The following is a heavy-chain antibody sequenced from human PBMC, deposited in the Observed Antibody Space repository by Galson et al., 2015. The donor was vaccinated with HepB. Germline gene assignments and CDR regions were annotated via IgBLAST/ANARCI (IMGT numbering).Heavy chain of an antibody. Sequence: SLRLSCAASGFTFSDYYMSWIRQAPGKGLEWVSYISSSSSYTNYADSVKGRFTISRDNAKNSLYLQMNSLRAEDTAAYYCARAGYCSGGSCYPYYYYYGMDVWGQGTTVTVSS. V-gene: IGHV3-11*06. J-gene: IGHJ6*02. CDR1: GFTFSDYY. CDR2: ISSSSSYT. D-gene: IGHD2-15*01. CDR3: ARAGYCSGGSCYPYYYYYGMDV.